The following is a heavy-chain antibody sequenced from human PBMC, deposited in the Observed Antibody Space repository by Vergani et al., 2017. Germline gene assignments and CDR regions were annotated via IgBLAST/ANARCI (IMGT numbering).Heavy chain of an antibody. Sequence: QVQLVESGGGVVQPGRSLRLSCAASGFTFSSYGMHWVRQAPGKGLEWVAVISYDGSNKYYADSVKGRFTISRDNSKNTLYLQMNSLRAEDTAVYYCAKERVKRYSYNWFDPWGQGTLVTVSS. CDR2: ISYDGSNK. V-gene: IGHV3-30*18. J-gene: IGHJ5*02. CDR3: AKERVKRYSYNWFDP. CDR1: GFTFSSYG. D-gene: IGHD3-10*01.